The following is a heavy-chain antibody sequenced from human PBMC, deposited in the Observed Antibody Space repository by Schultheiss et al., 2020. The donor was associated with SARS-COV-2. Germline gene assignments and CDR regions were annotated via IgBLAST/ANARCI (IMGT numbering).Heavy chain of an antibody. CDR3: ARGVFGYDFWSGYSNPYYFDY. Sequence: SETLSLTCTVSGGSISSYYWSWIRQPPGKGLEWIGEINHSGSTNYNPSLKSRVTISVDTSKNQFSLKLSSVTAADTAVYYCARGVFGYDFWSGYSNPYYFDYWGQGTLVTVSS. CDR1: GGSISSYY. D-gene: IGHD3-3*01. CDR2: INHSGST. V-gene: IGHV4-34*01. J-gene: IGHJ4*02.